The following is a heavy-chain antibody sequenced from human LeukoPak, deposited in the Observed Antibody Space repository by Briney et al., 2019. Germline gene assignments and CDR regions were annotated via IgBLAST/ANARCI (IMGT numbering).Heavy chain of an antibody. Sequence: SETLSLTCTVSGGSISSYYWSWIRQPAGKGLEWIGRIYTSGSTNYNPSLKSRVTMSVDTSKNQFSLKLSSVTAADTAVYYCAALTLAVADPHFDYWGQGTLVTASS. D-gene: IGHD6-19*01. CDR2: IYTSGST. CDR3: AALTLAVADPHFDY. CDR1: GGSISSYY. J-gene: IGHJ4*02. V-gene: IGHV4-4*07.